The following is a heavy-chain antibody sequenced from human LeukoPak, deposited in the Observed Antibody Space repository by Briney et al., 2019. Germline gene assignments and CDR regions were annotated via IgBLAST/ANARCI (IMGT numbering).Heavy chain of an antibody. CDR1: GFTFSSYA. J-gene: IGHJ4*02. V-gene: IGHV3-23*01. CDR2: ISGSGGST. Sequence: PGGSLRLSCAASGFTFSSYAMSWVRQAPGKGLEWVSAISGSGGSTYYADSVKGRFTISRDNSKNTLYLQMNSLRAEDTAVYYCARANAIWGDCSSTSCYGPGDYWGQGTLVTVSS. CDR3: ARANAIWGDCSSTSCYGPGDY. D-gene: IGHD2-2*01.